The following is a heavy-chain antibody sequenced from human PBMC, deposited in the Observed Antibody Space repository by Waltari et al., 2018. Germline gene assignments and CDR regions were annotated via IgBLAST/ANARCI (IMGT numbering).Heavy chain of an antibody. CDR1: GDSIGSGYYY. D-gene: IGHD6-13*01. CDR3: AREVGGSSWSTTPRGDAFDI. J-gene: IGHJ3*02. CDR2: IYFAGIT. V-gene: IGHV4-39*07. Sequence: QLQLRESGPGLLKPSETLSLTCSVSGDSIGSGYYYWGWIRQAPGKGLEGIGCIYFAGITYYNPSLKSRLTIAVDTSKNQFSLRLGSVTAADTAVYYCAREVGGSSWSTTPRGDAFDIWGQGTMVTVSS.